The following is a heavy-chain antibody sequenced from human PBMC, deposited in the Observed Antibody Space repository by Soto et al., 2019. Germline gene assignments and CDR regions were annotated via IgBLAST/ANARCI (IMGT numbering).Heavy chain of an antibody. CDR2: IIPLFGTT. V-gene: IGHV1-69*01. CDR1: EGTFSNYA. D-gene: IGHD4-17*01. CDR3: ARDHSIYGDYAVKGLRD. Sequence: QVQLVQSGAEVKMPGSSVKVSCKASEGTFSNYAITWVRQAPGQGLEWMGGIIPLFGTTNYAQKFQGRVTITADGSTSTAYMELISLTSEDTAVYYCARDHSIYGDYAVKGLRDWGQGVLVTVSS. J-gene: IGHJ4*02.